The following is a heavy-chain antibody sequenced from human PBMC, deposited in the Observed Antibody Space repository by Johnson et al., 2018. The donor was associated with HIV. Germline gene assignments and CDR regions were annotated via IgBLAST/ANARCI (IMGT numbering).Heavy chain of an antibody. CDR2: ISYDGSNK. Sequence: QVQLVESGGGVVQHGRSLRLSCAASGFTFSNYGMHWVRQAPGKGLEWVAVISYDGSNKYYADSVKGRFTISRDNSKNTLYLQMNSLRVEDTALYYCAKDSSSWRNAFDIWGQGTMVTVSS. V-gene: IGHV3-30*18. CDR3: AKDSSSWRNAFDI. D-gene: IGHD6-13*01. J-gene: IGHJ3*02. CDR1: GFTFSNYG.